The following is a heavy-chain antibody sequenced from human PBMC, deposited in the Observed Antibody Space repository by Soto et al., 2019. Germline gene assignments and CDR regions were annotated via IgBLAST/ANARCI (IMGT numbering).Heavy chain of an antibody. J-gene: IGHJ4*02. CDR1: GGSFSGYY. Sequence: QVQLQQWGAGLLKPSETLSLTCAVYGGSFSGYYWSWIRQPPGKGLEWIGEINHSGSTNYNPSPKSRVTIAVDTSKNQFSLKLSSVTAADTAVYYCARVGGYFDWLPGLGVDYWGQGTLVTVSS. D-gene: IGHD3-9*01. CDR2: INHSGST. V-gene: IGHV4-34*01. CDR3: ARVGGYFDWLPGLGVDY.